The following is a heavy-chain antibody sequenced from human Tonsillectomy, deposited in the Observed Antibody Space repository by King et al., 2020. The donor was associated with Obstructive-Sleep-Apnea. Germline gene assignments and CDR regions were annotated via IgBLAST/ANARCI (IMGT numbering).Heavy chain of an antibody. J-gene: IGHJ4*02. CDR1: GGSISSYY. V-gene: IGHV4-59*08. Sequence: VQLQESGPGLVKPSETLSLTCTVSGGSISSYYWSWIRQPPGKGLEWVGYIYYTGSTNYNPSLKSRLTISVDTSKNQFSLKLSSVTAADTAVYYCAWHRTLGKLVVAALDYWGQGTLVTVSS. D-gene: IGHD2-15*01. CDR3: AWHRTLGKLVVAALDY. CDR2: IYYTGST.